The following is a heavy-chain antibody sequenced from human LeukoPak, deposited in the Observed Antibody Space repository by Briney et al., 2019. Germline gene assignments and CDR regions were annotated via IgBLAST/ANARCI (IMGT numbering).Heavy chain of an antibody. CDR3: ARAVWYYDILTQPGWFDP. CDR2: ISSSGSTI. Sequence: GGSVRVSCAASGFTFGHYYMSWIRQAPGKGLEWVSYISSSGSTIYYADSVQGRFTISRDNAKNSLYLQMNSLRAEDTAVYYCARAVWYYDILTQPGWFDPWGQGTLVTVSS. V-gene: IGHV3-11*01. J-gene: IGHJ5*02. CDR1: GFTFGHYY. D-gene: IGHD3-9*01.